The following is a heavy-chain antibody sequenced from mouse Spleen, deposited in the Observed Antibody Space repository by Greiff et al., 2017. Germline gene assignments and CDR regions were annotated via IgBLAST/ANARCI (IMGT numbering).Heavy chain of an antibody. CDR3: ARSTMYWWYFDV. CDR2: ISSGGSYT. J-gene: IGHJ1*01. Sequence: EVMLVESGGGLVKPGGSLKLSCAASGFTFSSYAMSWVRQTPEKRLEWVATISSGGSYTYYPDSVKGRFTISRDNAKNTLYLQMSSLRSEDTAMYYCARSTMYWWYFDVWGAGTTVTVSS. D-gene: IGHD2-1*01. CDR1: GFTFSSYA. V-gene: IGHV5-9-1*01.